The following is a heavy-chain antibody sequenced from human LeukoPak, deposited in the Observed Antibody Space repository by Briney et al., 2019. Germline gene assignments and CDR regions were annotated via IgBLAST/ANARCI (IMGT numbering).Heavy chain of an antibody. J-gene: IGHJ4*02. CDR1: GFTFSSYG. V-gene: IGHV3-23*01. CDR3: AKDSVAIDY. Sequence: GRSLRLSCAASGFTFSSYGMHWVRQAPGKGLEWVSAISGSGGSTYYADSVKGRFTISRDNSKNTLYLQMNSLRAEDTAVYYCAKDSVAIDYWGQGTLVTVSS. CDR2: ISGSGGST.